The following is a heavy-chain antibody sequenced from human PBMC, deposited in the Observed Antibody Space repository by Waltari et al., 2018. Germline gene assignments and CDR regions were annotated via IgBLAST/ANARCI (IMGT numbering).Heavy chain of an antibody. J-gene: IGHJ4*02. CDR1: GFTFSSYA. CDR3: ARGIVLMVYARYPFDY. D-gene: IGHD2-8*01. CDR2: ISGSGGST. V-gene: IGHV3-23*01. Sequence: EVQLLESGGGLVQPGGSLRLSCAASGFTFSSYAMSWVRQAPGKGLEWVSAISGSGGSTYYADSGKGRFTISRDNSKNTRYLQMNSLRAEDTAVYYCARGIVLMVYARYPFDYWGQGTLVTVSS.